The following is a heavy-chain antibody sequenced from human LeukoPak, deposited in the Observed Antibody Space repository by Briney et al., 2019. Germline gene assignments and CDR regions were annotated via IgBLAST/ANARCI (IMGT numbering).Heavy chain of an antibody. J-gene: IGHJ4*02. CDR2: ISAYNGNT. CDR3: ARDSLRSYYFDC. D-gene: IGHD4-17*01. V-gene: IGHV1-18*01. Sequence: ASVKVSCKPSGYTFTSYGISWVRPAPGQGLGWMGWISAYNGNTNYAQKLQGRVTMTTDTSTSTAYMELKSLRSDDTAVYYCARDSLRSYYFDCWGQGALVTVSS. CDR1: GYTFTSYG.